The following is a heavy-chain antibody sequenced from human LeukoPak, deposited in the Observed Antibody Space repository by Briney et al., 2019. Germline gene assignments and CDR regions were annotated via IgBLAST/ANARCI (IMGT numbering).Heavy chain of an antibody. Sequence: GGSLRLSCAASGFTFSTYAMHWVRQAPGKGLEWVAVISSDGSVKYYADSVKGRFTISRDNAKNTLYLQMNSLRAEDTAVYYCARDAVDTANAVWGQGTTVTVSS. J-gene: IGHJ6*02. V-gene: IGHV3-30*04. CDR1: GFTFSTYA. CDR2: ISSDGSVK. D-gene: IGHD5-18*01. CDR3: ARDAVDTANAV.